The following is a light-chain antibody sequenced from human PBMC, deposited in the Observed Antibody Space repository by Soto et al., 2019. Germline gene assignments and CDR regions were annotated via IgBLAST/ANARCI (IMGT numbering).Light chain of an antibody. V-gene: IGLV2-23*02. CDR3: CSYAGSYTWV. CDR1: SSDVGSRNL. CDR2: EVT. Sequence: QSALTQPASVSGSPGQSITISCTGTSSDVGSRNLVSWYQQHPGKAPKLIIYEVTKWPSGVSNRFSGSKSGNTASLTIFGLQAEDEADYYCCSYAGSYTWVFGGGTTLTVL. J-gene: IGLJ3*02.